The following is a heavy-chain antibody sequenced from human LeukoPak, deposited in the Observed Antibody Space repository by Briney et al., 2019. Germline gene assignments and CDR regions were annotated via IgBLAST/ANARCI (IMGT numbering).Heavy chain of an antibody. J-gene: IGHJ4*02. CDR1: GFTVSSSY. Sequence: GGSLRLSCAAPGFTVSSSYMSWVRQAPGKGLEWVSVIYSGGTTYYADSVKGRFTISRDNSKNTLYLQMNSLRAEDTAVYYCVDSGSYFGFDYWGQGTLVTVSS. CDR3: VDSGSYFGFDY. V-gene: IGHV3-53*01. CDR2: IYSGGTT. D-gene: IGHD1-26*01.